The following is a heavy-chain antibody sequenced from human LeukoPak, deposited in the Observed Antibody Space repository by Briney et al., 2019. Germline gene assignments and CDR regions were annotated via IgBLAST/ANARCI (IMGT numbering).Heavy chain of an antibody. Sequence: GGSLRLSCAASGFTFSSYSMNWVRQAPGKGLEWVSSISSSSSYIYYADSVKGRFTISRDNAKNSLYLQMNSLRAEDTAVYYCAREANGYCNGDICFYAMDVWGQGTTVTVSS. CDR3: AREANGYCNGDICFYAMDV. CDR1: GFTFSSYS. J-gene: IGHJ6*02. V-gene: IGHV3-21*01. CDR2: ISSSSSYI. D-gene: IGHD2-15*01.